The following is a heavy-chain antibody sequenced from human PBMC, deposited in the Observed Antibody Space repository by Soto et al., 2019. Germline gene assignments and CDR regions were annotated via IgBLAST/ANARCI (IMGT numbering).Heavy chain of an antibody. CDR3: ARGRGEYRRAARRNNWFDP. J-gene: IGHJ5*02. CDR2: INHSGST. V-gene: IGHV4-34*01. Sequence: QVQLQQWGAGLLKPSETLSLTCAVYGGSFSGYYWSWIRQPPGKGLEWIGEINHSGSTNYNPSLKSRVTISVDTSKNQFSLKLSSVTAADTAVYYCARGRGEYRRAARRNNWFDPWGQGTLVTVSS. CDR1: GGSFSGYY. D-gene: IGHD6-6*01.